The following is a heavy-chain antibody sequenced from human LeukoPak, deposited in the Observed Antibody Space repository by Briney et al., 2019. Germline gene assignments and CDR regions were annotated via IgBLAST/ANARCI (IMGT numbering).Heavy chain of an antibody. CDR3: ARLGFGANSGDY. V-gene: IGHV4-39*01. J-gene: IGHJ4*02. D-gene: IGHD4/OR15-4a*01. Sequence: SETLSLTCTVSGGSISSSSYYWGWIRQPPGKGLEWIGSIYYSGTTHYNPSLKSRVTISVDTSQNQFSLKLSTVTAADTAVYYCARLGFGANSGDYWGQGTLVTVSS. CDR2: IYYSGTT. CDR1: GGSISSSSYY.